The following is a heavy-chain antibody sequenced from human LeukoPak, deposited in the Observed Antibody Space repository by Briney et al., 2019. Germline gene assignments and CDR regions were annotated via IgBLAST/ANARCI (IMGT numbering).Heavy chain of an antibody. CDR1: GFTFSTYW. Sequence: GGSLRLSCAASGFTFSTYWMSWFRKAPEKGLFWVARIKSDGSSTSYADSVKGRFTISRDNAKNTLYLQMSSLRAEDTALYYCATLSPGDWSDSWGQGTLVTVSS. CDR2: IKSDGSST. CDR3: ATLSPGDWSDS. J-gene: IGHJ5*01. V-gene: IGHV3-74*01.